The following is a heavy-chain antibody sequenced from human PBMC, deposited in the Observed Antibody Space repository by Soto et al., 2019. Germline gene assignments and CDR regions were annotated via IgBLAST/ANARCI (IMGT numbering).Heavy chain of an antibody. CDR3: AKTAMVYRYYYYGMDV. CDR2: ISWNSGSI. D-gene: IGHD5-18*01. J-gene: IGHJ6*02. V-gene: IGHV3-9*01. CDR1: EGNIVDYG. Sequence: FLRLCWGASEGNIVDYGMHWIRQAPGKGLEWVSGISWNSGSIGYADSVKGRFTMSRDNAKNSLYLQMNSLRAEDKALYYCAKTAMVYRYYYYGMDVWRQGTTVTVSS.